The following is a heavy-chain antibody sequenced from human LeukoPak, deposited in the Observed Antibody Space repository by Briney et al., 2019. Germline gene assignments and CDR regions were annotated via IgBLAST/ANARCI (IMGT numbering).Heavy chain of an antibody. V-gene: IGHV3-53*01. CDR3: ARLATYYYYGMDV. CDR2: IYSGGST. CDR1: GFTVSNNY. D-gene: IGHD2-15*01. Sequence: GGSLRLSCSASGFTVSNNYMSWVRQAPGKGLEWVSVIYSGGSTYYADSVKGRFTISRDNSKNTLYLQMNSLRAEDTAVYYCARLATYYYYGMDVWGQGTTVTVSS. J-gene: IGHJ6*02.